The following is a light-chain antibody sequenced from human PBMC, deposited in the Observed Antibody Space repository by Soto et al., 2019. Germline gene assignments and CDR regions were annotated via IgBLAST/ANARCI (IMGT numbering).Light chain of an antibody. CDR1: SSDVGTYNL. CDR2: EGS. J-gene: IGLJ1*01. CDR3: CSYAAGSAPYV. V-gene: IGLV2-23*01. Sequence: QSALTQPASVSGSPGQSITISCTGTSSDVGTYNLVSWYQQHPGKAPKLMLYEGSKRPSGVSNRFSGSSSGNTASLTISGLQAEDEADYYCCSYAAGSAPYVFGTGTKVTVL.